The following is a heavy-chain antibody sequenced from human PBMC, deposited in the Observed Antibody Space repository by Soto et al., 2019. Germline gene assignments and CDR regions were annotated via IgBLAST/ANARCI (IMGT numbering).Heavy chain of an antibody. V-gene: IGHV1-2*02. D-gene: IGHD2-8*01. CDR3: ARDDCTNGVCNYDYFDY. Sequence: ASVKVSCKASGYTFTGYYMHWVRQAPGQGLEWMGWINPNSGGTNYAQKFQGRVTMTRDTSTSTAYMELRSLRSDDTAVYYCARDDCTNGVCNYDYFDYWGQGTLVTSPQ. CDR1: GYTFTGYY. J-gene: IGHJ4*02. CDR2: INPNSGGT.